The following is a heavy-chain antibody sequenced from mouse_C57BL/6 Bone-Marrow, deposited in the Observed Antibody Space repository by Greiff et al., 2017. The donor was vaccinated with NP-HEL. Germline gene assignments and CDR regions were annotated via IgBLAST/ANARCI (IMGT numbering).Heavy chain of an antibody. CDR2: ISYDGSN. J-gene: IGHJ3*01. CDR3: AREGGYYGSPFAY. Sequence: EVKLVESGPGLVKPSQSLSLTCSVTGYSIISGYHWNWIRQFPGNKLEWMAYISYDGSNNYNPSLKNRISITPDLSQNQFFLKLTSVTTEDTAIYYCAREGGYYGSPFAYWGQGTPVTDAA. CDR1: GYSIISGYH. D-gene: IGHD1-1*01. V-gene: IGHV3-6*01.